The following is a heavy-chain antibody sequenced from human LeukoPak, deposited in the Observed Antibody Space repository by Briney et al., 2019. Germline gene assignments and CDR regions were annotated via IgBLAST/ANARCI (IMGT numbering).Heavy chain of an antibody. D-gene: IGHD4-17*01. J-gene: IGHJ6*03. CDR2: IIPIVDTA. CDR1: LGTFFRYA. Sequence: SVKVSCKHPLGTFFRYAISWVRQDPGQGPGCMGGIIPIVDTANCVQKFHGRVTITADKSTSTAYMELSSLRSEDTAVYYCARGRGDYWDYYYMDVWGKGTTVTVSS. V-gene: IGHV1-69*06. CDR3: ARGRGDYWDYYYMDV.